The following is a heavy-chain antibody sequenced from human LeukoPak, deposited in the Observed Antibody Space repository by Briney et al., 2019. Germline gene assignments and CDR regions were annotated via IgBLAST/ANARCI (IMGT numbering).Heavy chain of an antibody. V-gene: IGHV3-30*02. J-gene: IGHJ4*02. D-gene: IGHD7-27*01. CDR1: GFTFSSYG. CDR2: IRYDGSNK. CDR3: AKDRGLTGDPRGFDY. Sequence: PGGSLRLSCAVSGFTFSSYGMHWVRQAPGKGLEWVAFIRYDGSNKYCADSVKGRFTISRDNSKNTLYLQMNSLRAEDTAVYYCAKDRGLTGDPRGFDYWGQGTLVTVSS.